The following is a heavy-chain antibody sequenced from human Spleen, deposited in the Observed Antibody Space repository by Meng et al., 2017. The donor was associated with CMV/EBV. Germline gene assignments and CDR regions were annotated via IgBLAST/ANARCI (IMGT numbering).Heavy chain of an antibody. V-gene: IGHV1-18*04. Sequence: ASVKVSCKASGYTFTSHGINWVRQAPGQGLEWMGWISPYNGNTDHAPKFQGRLTMTTDTSTSTAYMELRSLRSDDTAVYYCATGPIVVVPSAIKKTYSYYGMDVWGQGTTVTVSS. CDR3: ATGPIVVVPSAIKKTYSYYGMDV. CDR1: GYTFTSHG. D-gene: IGHD2-2*01. CDR2: ISPYNGNT. J-gene: IGHJ6*02.